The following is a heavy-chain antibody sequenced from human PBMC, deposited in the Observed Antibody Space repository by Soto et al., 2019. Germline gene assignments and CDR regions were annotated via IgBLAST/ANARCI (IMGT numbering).Heavy chain of an antibody. CDR2: IKQDGREK. Sequence: EVHLMQSGGGLVQPGGSLRPSCTASGFNFRGSWMGWIRQAPGKGLEWVADIKQDGREKNYADSVTGRGTISRDNTKNSLFLQMDSLRDEDSAVYYCVRDPYYGAVDHWVLGTLVSVSS. CDR3: VRDPYYGAVDH. V-gene: IGHV3-7*01. CDR1: GFNFRGSW. J-gene: IGHJ5*02. D-gene: IGHD1-26*01.